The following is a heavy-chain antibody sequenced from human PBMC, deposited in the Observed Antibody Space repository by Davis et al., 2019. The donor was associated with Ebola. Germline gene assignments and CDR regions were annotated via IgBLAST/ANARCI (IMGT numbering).Heavy chain of an antibody. CDR3: ARESGSYYPYYFDY. Sequence: SVKVSCKASGYTFTSYGISWVRQAPGQGLEWMGGIIPIFGTANYAQKFQGRVTITADESTSTAYMELSSLRSEDTAVYYCARESGSYYPYYFDYWGQGTLVTVSS. CDR2: IIPIFGTA. D-gene: IGHD1-26*01. J-gene: IGHJ4*02. V-gene: IGHV1-69*13. CDR1: GYTFTSYG.